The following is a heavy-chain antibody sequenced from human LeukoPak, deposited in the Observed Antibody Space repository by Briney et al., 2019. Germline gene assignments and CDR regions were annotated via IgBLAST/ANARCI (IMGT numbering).Heavy chain of an antibody. CDR2: ISSSSSYI. CDR3: ARVRERLWSGLDY. Sequence: GGSLRPSCAASGLTFSSYSMNWVRQAPGKGLEWVSSISSSSSYIDYADSVKGRFTISRDNAKNSLYLQMNSLRAEDTAVYYGARVRERLWSGLDYWGQGTLVTVSS. V-gene: IGHV3-21*01. CDR1: GLTFSSYS. J-gene: IGHJ4*02. D-gene: IGHD4/OR15-4a*01.